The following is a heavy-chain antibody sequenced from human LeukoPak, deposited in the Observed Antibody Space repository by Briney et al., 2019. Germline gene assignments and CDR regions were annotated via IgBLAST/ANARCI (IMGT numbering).Heavy chain of an antibody. Sequence: PGESLRLSCAASGFTFSSYWMTWVRQAPGKGLEWLANIKEDGSETYYVESVKGRFTISRDNAKNSLYLQMNSLRAEDTAVYYCAKSIRIATLGPCDSWGQGTLVTVSS. CDR2: IKEDGSET. D-gene: IGHD6-6*01. CDR3: AKSIRIATLGPCDS. CDR1: GFTFSSYW. J-gene: IGHJ4*02. V-gene: IGHV3-7*03.